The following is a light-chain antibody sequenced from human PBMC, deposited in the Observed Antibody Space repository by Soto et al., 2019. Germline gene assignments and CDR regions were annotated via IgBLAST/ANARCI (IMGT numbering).Light chain of an antibody. CDR1: ESINSY. V-gene: IGKV1-39*01. CDR2: AAS. Sequence: DIQMTQSPSSLSASVGDRVTITCRASESINSYLIWYQQKPGKAPKLLIYAASNLQSGVPSRFSGSGSGTDFTLTISSLQPEDFATYYCQQSYNAPITFGQGTRLEIK. CDR3: QQSYNAPIT. J-gene: IGKJ5*01.